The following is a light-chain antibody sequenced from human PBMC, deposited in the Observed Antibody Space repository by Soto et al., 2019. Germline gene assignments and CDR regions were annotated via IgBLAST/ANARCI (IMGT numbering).Light chain of an antibody. CDR3: QQYNSYSPT. V-gene: IGKV1-5*01. CDR1: QDVGKW. CDR2: DAS. Sequence: DIHMTHARPSFASSLVDRVTSTCRASQDVGKWLAWYQQKPGKAPKLLIYDASSLESGVPSRFSGSGSETEFTLTISGLQPGDSATYYCQQYNSYSPTFGQGPRWIS. J-gene: IGKJ1*01.